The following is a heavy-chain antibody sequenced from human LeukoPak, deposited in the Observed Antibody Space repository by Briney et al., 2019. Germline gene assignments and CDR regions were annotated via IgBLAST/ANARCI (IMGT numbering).Heavy chain of an antibody. CDR3: ARSAPYGGGVWFDP. J-gene: IGHJ5*02. CDR1: GGSISSYY. D-gene: IGHD4-23*01. V-gene: IGHV4-59*01. CDR2: IYYSGST. Sequence: SETLSLTCNVSGGSISSYYWSWIRQPPGKGLEWIGYIYYSGSTNYNPSLKSRATISVDTSKNQFSQMLSSVTAADTAVYCSARSAPYGGGVWFDPWGQGTLVTVSS.